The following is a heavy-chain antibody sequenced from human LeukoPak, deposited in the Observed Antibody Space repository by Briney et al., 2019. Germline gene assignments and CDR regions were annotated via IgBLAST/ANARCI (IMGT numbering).Heavy chain of an antibody. CDR2: IRYDGSKK. D-gene: IGHD6-19*01. Sequence: GGSLRLSCAASGFTFSSYGMHWVRQAPGKGLEWVAFIRYDGSKKYYADSVKGRFTISRDNSKNTLYLQMNSLRAEDTAVYYCASAINSGWYDDAFDIWGQGTMVTVSS. CDR1: GFTFSSYG. CDR3: ASAINSGWYDDAFDI. J-gene: IGHJ3*02. V-gene: IGHV3-30*02.